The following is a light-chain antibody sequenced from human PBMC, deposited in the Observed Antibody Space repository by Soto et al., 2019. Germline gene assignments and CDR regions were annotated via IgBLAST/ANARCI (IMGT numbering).Light chain of an antibody. V-gene: IGLV2-14*01. CDR2: EVS. CDR1: SSDVGGYNY. Sequence: QSVRTQPASVSGSPGQSITISCTGTSSDVGGYNYVSWYQQHPGKAPKLMIYEVSNRPSGVSNRFSGSKSGNTASLTISGLQAEDEADYYCSSYTSSSVVFGGGTKLTVL. J-gene: IGLJ2*01. CDR3: SSYTSSSVV.